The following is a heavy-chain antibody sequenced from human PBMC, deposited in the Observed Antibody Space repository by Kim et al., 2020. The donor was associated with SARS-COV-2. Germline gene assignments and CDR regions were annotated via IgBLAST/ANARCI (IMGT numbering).Heavy chain of an antibody. CDR3: ARGGGATLFYYYYGMDV. CDR2: INHSGST. V-gene: IGHV4-34*01. CDR1: GGSFSGYY. D-gene: IGHD1-26*01. Sequence: SETLSLTCAVYGGSFSGYYWSWIRQPPRKGLEWIGEINHSGSTNYNPSLKSRVTISVDTSKNQFSLKLSSVTAADTAVYYCARGGGATLFYYYYGMDVWGQGTTVTVSS. J-gene: IGHJ6*02.